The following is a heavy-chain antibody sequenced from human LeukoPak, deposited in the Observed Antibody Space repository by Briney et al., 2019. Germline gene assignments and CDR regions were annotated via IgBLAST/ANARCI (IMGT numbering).Heavy chain of an antibody. D-gene: IGHD3-22*01. Sequence: PGGSLRLSCAASGFVFSSKWIHWVRHAPGKGLEWVSRIDNGGSYTSYADSVKGRFTTSRDNTKNTLYLQMDSLRAEDTAVYYCARDLPISDSRVYDLDYWGQGTVVTVSS. CDR2: IDNGGSYT. CDR1: GFVFSSKW. J-gene: IGHJ4*02. V-gene: IGHV3-74*01. CDR3: ARDLPISDSRVYDLDY.